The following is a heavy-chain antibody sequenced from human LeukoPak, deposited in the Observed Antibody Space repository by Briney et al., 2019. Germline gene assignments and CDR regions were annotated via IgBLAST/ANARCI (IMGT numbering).Heavy chain of an antibody. D-gene: IGHD2-2*01. V-gene: IGHV4-30-2*01. J-gene: IGHJ4*02. CDR1: GGSTNTGGYF. Sequence: LQTLSLTCTVSGGSTNTGGYFWSWIRQPPGKGLEWIGYVFRTGRTSYNPSLDSRVTISLDRSRDQFSLRLTSVTAADSAMYYCATEGQCGFTTCPGLQFWGQGILVSVSS. CDR2: VFRTGRT. CDR3: ATEGQCGFTTCPGLQF.